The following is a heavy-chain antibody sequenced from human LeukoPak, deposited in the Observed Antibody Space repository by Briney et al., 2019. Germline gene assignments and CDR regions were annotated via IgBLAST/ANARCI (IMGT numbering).Heavy chain of an antibody. Sequence: GGSLRLSCAASGFTFSSYDMHWVRQAPGKGLEWVAVIWYGASNKYYADSVKGRFTISRDNSKNTLYLQMNSLRAEDTAVYYCAKGMKYCSSTSCYTPNYYYYYMDVWGKGTTVTVSS. CDR1: GFTFSSYD. J-gene: IGHJ6*03. D-gene: IGHD2-2*02. CDR3: AKGMKYCSSTSCYTPNYYYYYMDV. V-gene: IGHV3-33*08. CDR2: IWYGASNK.